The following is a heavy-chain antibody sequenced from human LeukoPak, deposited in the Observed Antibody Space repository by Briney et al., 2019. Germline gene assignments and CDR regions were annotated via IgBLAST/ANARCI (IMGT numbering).Heavy chain of an antibody. V-gene: IGHV4-30-4*01. CDR1: GGSISSGDYY. Sequence: SETLSLTCTVSGGSISSGDYYWSWIRQPPGKGLEWTGYIYYSGSTYYNPSLKSRVTISVDTSKNQFSLKLSSVTAADTAVYYCARNPGLWWGDFDYWGQGTLVTVSS. CDR2: IYYSGST. D-gene: IGHD2-21*01. CDR3: ARNPGLWWGDFDY. J-gene: IGHJ4*02.